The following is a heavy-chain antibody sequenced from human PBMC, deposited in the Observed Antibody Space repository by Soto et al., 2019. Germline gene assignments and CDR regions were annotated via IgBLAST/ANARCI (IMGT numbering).Heavy chain of an antibody. CDR2: IYHSGFT. CDR3: ARDLTAARLGGMDV. CDR1: GYSISSGYY. V-gene: IGHV4-38-2*02. J-gene: IGHJ6*02. Sequence: PSETLSLTCAVSGYSISSGYYWDWIRQPPGKGLEWIGTIYHSGFTYYNPSLKSRVTMSVDTSKNQFSLKLTSVTAADTAMYYCARDLTAARLGGMDVSGPATTLTLS. D-gene: IGHD6-13*01.